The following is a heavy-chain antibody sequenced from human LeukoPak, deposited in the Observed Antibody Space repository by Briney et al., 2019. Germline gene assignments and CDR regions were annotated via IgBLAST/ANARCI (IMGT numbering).Heavy chain of an antibody. CDR3: ARDQPYYYGSGTRALTRIEDSYAMDV. Sequence: GASVKVSCKASGYTFTNYGISWVRQAPGQGLEWLGWISAYNGNTHFAQQFQGRLTVTTDTSTSTAYLELRSLRSDDTAVYYCARDQPYYYGSGTRALTRIEDSYAMDVWGQGTTITVSS. J-gene: IGHJ6*02. CDR1: GYTFTNYG. CDR2: ISAYNGNT. V-gene: IGHV1-18*01. D-gene: IGHD3-10*01.